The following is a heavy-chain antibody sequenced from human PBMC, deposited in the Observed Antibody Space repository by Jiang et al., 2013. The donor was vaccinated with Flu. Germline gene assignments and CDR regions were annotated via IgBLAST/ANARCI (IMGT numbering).Heavy chain of an antibody. V-gene: IGHV3-48*01. J-gene: IGHJ4*02. CDR1: GFTFSSYS. CDR3: ALSPRQQLSP. D-gene: IGHD6-13*01. CDR2: ISSSSSII. Sequence: VQLVESGGGLVQPGGSLRLSCAASGFTFSSYSMNWVRQAPGKGLEWVSYISSSSSIIYYADSVKGRFTISRDNAKNSLYLQMNSLGADDTAIYYCALSPRQQLSPWGQGTLVTVSS.